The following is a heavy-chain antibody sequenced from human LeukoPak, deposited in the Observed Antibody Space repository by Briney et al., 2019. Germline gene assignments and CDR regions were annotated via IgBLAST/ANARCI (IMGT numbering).Heavy chain of an antibody. D-gene: IGHD5-12*01. J-gene: IGHJ5*02. Sequence: PGGSQRLSCAASGFTFSSYWMHWVRQAPGKGLVWVSQINTDGSSTTYADSVKGRLTISRDNSNSTLYLHISDLRDEDTAVYYCARGYSHNSGGWLDPWGQGTLVTVSS. CDR1: GFTFSSYW. CDR3: ARGYSHNSGGWLDP. CDR2: INTDGSST. V-gene: IGHV3-74*01.